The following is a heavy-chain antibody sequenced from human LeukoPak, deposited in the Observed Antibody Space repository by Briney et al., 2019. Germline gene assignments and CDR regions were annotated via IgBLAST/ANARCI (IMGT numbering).Heavy chain of an antibody. CDR2: IYYSGST. CDR3: ARLGIAARRALYYYYGMDV. D-gene: IGHD6-6*01. CDR1: GGSFSGYY. J-gene: IGHJ6*02. V-gene: IGHV4-34*01. Sequence: SETLSLTCAVYGGSFSGYYWSWIRQPPGKGLEWIGSIYYSGSTYYNPSLKSRVTISVDTSKNQFSLKLSSVTAADTAVYYCARLGIAARRALYYYYGMDVWGQGTTVTVSS.